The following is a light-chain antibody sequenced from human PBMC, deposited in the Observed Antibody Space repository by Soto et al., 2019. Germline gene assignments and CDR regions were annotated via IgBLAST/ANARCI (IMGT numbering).Light chain of an antibody. CDR1: ESVISY. CDR2: DAS. Sequence: TLSLSPGERATLSCRASESVISYLAWYQQRPGQAPRLLIYDASNRATGIPAKFSGSGSGTDFTLTISTLEPEDFAVYYCQQRSNWPPTFGGGTKVDIK. J-gene: IGKJ4*01. V-gene: IGKV3-11*01. CDR3: QQRSNWPPT.